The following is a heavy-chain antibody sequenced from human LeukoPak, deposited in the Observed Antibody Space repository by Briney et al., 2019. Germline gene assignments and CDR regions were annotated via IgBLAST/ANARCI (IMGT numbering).Heavy chain of an antibody. V-gene: IGHV3-73*01. Sequence: PGGSLRLSCAASGFTFSGSAMHWVRQASGKGLEWVGRIRSKANSYATAYAASVKGRFTISRDDSKNTAYLQMNSLKTEDTAVYYCTQTLDCSSTSCYDGNYYYGMDVWGQGTTATVSS. CDR2: IRSKANSYAT. CDR1: GFTFSGSA. J-gene: IGHJ6*02. D-gene: IGHD2-2*01. CDR3: TQTLDCSSTSCYDGNYYYGMDV.